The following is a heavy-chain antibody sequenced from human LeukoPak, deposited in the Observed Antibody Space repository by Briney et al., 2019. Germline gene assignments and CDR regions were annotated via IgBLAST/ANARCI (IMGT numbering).Heavy chain of an antibody. D-gene: IGHD3-22*01. Sequence: PGGSLRLSCAASGFTFSSYGMHWVRQAPGKGLEWVAVISYDGSNKYYADSVKGRFTISRDNSKNTLYLQLNSLRAEDTAVYFCAKKADDSSSYDLDYWGQGTLVTVSS. V-gene: IGHV3-30*18. CDR3: AKKADDSSSYDLDY. CDR2: ISYDGSNK. J-gene: IGHJ4*02. CDR1: GFTFSSYG.